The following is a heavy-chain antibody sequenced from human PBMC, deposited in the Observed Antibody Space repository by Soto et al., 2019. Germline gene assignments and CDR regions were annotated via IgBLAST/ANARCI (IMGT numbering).Heavy chain of an antibody. V-gene: IGHV4-39*07. Sequence: PSETLSLTCTVSGGSISSSSYYWGWIRQPPGKGLEWIGTFYYSGSTYYNPSLKSRVTRSVDTSKNQFSLKLSSVTAADTAVYYCARGEVGYCISTSCYRGPNWFDPWGQGTLVTVSS. CDR3: ARGEVGYCISTSCYRGPNWFDP. CDR1: GGSISSSSYY. D-gene: IGHD2-2*02. J-gene: IGHJ5*02. CDR2: FYYSGST.